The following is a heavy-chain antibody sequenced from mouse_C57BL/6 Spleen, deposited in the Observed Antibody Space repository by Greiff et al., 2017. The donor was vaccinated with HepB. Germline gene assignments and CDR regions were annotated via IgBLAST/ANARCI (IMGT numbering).Heavy chain of an antibody. Sequence: VQLQQPGAELVRPGSSVKLSCKASGYTFTSYWMHWVKQRPIQGLEWIGNSDPSDSETHYNQKFKDKATLTVDKSSSTAYMQLSSLTSEDSAVYYCARPYDGFPTWFAYWGQGTLVTVSA. CDR1: GYTFTSYW. V-gene: IGHV1-52*01. CDR3: ARPYDGFPTWFAY. CDR2: SDPSDSET. D-gene: IGHD2-3*01. J-gene: IGHJ3*01.